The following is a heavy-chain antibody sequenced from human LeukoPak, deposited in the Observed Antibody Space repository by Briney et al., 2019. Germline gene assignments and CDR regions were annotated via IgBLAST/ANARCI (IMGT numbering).Heavy chain of an antibody. CDR1: GFTFSNHA. CDR3: AKNVVVKRYIDY. D-gene: IGHD2-15*01. J-gene: IGHJ4*02. Sequence: GGSLRLSCAASGFTFSNHAMSWVRQAPGKGLQWVSVISGSGRTTEYADSVKGRFTISRDNSKNTLSLQMNSLRVEDTAIYYCAKNVVVKRYIDYWGQGTLVTVSS. V-gene: IGHV3-23*01. CDR2: ISGSGRTT.